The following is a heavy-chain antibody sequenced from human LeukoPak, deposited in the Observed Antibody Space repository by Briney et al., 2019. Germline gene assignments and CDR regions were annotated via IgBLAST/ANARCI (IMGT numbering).Heavy chain of an antibody. D-gene: IGHD3-10*02. V-gene: IGHV3-48*03. J-gene: IGHJ6*04. CDR2: ISCSGSTI. Sequence: GGSLRLSCAASGFTFSSYDMNWVRQAPGKGLEWVSYISCSGSTIYYADSVKGRFTISRDNVKNSLYLQMNSLRAEDTAVYYCAELGITMIGGVWGKGTTVTISS. CDR1: GFTFSSYD. CDR3: AELGITMIGGV.